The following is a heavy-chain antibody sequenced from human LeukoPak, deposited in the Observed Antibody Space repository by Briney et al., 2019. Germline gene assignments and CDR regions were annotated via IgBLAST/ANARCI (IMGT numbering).Heavy chain of an antibody. V-gene: IGHV1-24*01. D-gene: IGHD6-19*01. CDR2: FDPEDGET. J-gene: IGHJ4*02. CDR3: ATVSPFGYSSGWYFDY. Sequence: ASVKVSCKVSGYTLTELSMHWVRQAPGKGLEWMGGFDPEDGETIYAQKFQGRVTMTEDTSTDTAHMELSSLRSEDTAVYYCATVSPFGYSSGWYFDYWGQGTLVTVSS. CDR1: GYTLTELS.